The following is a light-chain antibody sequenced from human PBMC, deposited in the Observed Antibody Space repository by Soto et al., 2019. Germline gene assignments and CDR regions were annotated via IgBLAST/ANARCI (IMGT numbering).Light chain of an antibody. Sequence: DIQMTQSPSTLSASVGDPVTITCRAGQGISRWLAWYQQKPGRAPNLLIYEASTLESGVPSRFSGSGSGTEFTLTISSLHPDDFATYYCHQYDTYSWTCGQGTKVEIK. V-gene: IGKV1-5*03. CDR3: HQYDTYSWT. CDR1: QGISRW. CDR2: EAS. J-gene: IGKJ1*01.